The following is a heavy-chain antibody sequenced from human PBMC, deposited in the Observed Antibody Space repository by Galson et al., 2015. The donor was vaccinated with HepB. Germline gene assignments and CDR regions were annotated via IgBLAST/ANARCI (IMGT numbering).Heavy chain of an antibody. J-gene: IGHJ3*02. CDR1: GGSLSGYF. Sequence: ETLSLTCGVYGGSLSGYFWTWIRQPPGKGLEWIGEINHSGNAKYTPSLRSRVTISVDRSKSQFSLKLNSVTAANTAAYYCARGLDYGGYSYDLGKAFDIWGQGTIVTVSS. V-gene: IGHV4-34*01. CDR2: INHSGNA. CDR3: ARGLDYGGYSYDLGKAFDI. D-gene: IGHD5-12*01.